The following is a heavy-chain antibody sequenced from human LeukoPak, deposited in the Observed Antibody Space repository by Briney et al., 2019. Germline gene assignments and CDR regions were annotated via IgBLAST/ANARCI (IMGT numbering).Heavy chain of an antibody. CDR1: GYTFTSYD. V-gene: IGHV1-18*04. CDR2: INSYNGYT. J-gene: IGHJ4*02. CDR3: ARHGLYNGHEWDY. Sequence: ASVKVSCKTSGYTFTSYDISWVRQAPGQGLEWMGWINSYNGYTNYTQKLQGRVTMTTDTSTRTVSMELRSLRSDDTAMYYCARHGLYNGHEWDYWGQGTLVTVSS. D-gene: IGHD5-12*01.